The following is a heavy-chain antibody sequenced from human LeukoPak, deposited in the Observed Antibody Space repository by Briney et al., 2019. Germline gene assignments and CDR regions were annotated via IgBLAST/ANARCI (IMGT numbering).Heavy chain of an antibody. CDR1: GGSISSGGYY. Sequence: SQTLSLTCTVSGGSISSGGYYWSWIRQHPGKGLEWIGEIYHSGSTNYNPSLKSRVTISVDKSKNQFSLKLSSVTAADTAVYYCARDACPTYYYDSSGYCAFDIWGQGTMVTVSS. V-gene: IGHV4-31*03. J-gene: IGHJ3*02. CDR2: IYHSGST. D-gene: IGHD3-22*01. CDR3: ARDACPTYYYDSSGYCAFDI.